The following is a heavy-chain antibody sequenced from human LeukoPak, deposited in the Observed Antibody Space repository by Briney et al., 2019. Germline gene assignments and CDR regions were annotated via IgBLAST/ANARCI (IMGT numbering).Heavy chain of an antibody. Sequence: GGSLRLSCAASGFTFSSYGMHWVCQAPGKGLEWVAVISYDGSNKYYADSVKGRFTISRDNSKNTLYLQMNSLRAEDTAVYYCAKDVSGWSGGNWFDPWGQGTLVTVSS. D-gene: IGHD3-10*01. CDR2: ISYDGSNK. CDR3: AKDVSGWSGGNWFDP. J-gene: IGHJ5*02. CDR1: GFTFSSYG. V-gene: IGHV3-30*18.